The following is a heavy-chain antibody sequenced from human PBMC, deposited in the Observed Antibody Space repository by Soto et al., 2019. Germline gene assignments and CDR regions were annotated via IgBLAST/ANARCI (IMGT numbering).Heavy chain of an antibody. Sequence: GGSLRLSCEASGFTLSSYWMSWIRQAPGKGLEWVANTRQDGGQSYLVDSVQGRFTISRDNAKNSVYLQMNSLRAEDTAVYYCVRDWYFDLWGRGTLVTVSS. V-gene: IGHV3-7*01. J-gene: IGHJ2*01. CDR1: GFTLSSYW. CDR2: TRQDGGQS. CDR3: VRDWYFDL.